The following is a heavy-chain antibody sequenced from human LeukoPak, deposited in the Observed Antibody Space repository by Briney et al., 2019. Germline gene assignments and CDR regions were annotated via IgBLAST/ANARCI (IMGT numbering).Heavy chain of an antibody. J-gene: IGHJ5*02. Sequence: PSETLSLTCTVSGGSTKSIYCSWIRQPAGHGRGWIGYCYYSVTTNSNPTFKSRVHISLDTSKSQFSLKLRFVTTADTAVCYYAREGDPGSGYNYGNWLAPWGQGTLVTVSS. CDR3: AREGDPGSGYNYGNWLAP. V-gene: IGHV4-59*01. CDR1: GGSTKSIY. D-gene: IGHD5-24*01. CDR2: CYYSVTT.